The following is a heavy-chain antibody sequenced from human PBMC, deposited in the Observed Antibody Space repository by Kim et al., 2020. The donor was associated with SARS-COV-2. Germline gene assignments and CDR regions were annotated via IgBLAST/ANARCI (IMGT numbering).Heavy chain of an antibody. Sequence: SQTLSLTCAVYGGSFSGYYWSWIRQPPGKGLEWIGEINHSGSTNYNPSLKSRVTISVDTSKNQFSLKLSSVTAADTAVYYCARTTEMATIGGYYYYYYMD. D-gene: IGHD5-12*01. CDR1: GGSFSGYY. CDR2: INHSGST. J-gene: IGHJ6*03. CDR3: ARTTEMATIGGYYYYYYMD. V-gene: IGHV4-34*01.